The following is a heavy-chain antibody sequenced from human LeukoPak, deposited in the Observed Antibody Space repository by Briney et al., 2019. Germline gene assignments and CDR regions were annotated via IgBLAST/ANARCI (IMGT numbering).Heavy chain of an antibody. V-gene: IGHV4-39*01. CDR1: GGSISSSSYC. Sequence: SETLSLTCTVSGGSISSSSYCWGWIRQPPGKGLEWIGSIYYSGSTYYNPSLKSRVTISIDTSKNQFSLKLSSVTAADTAVYYCARHRRITMVRGVPVPSYYYYMDVWGKGTTVTISS. D-gene: IGHD3-10*01. CDR2: IYYSGST. CDR3: ARHRRITMVRGVPVPSYYYYMDV. J-gene: IGHJ6*03.